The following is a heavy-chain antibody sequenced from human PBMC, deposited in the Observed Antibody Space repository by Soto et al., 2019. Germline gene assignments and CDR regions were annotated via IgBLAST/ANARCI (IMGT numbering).Heavy chain of an antibody. D-gene: IGHD3-22*01. Sequence: SETLSLTCTVSGGSISSYYWSWIRQPPGKGLEWVGYIYYSGSTNYNPSLKSRVTISVDTSKNQFSLKLSSVTAADTAVYYCARALNYYDSSGRLYFDYWGQGTLVTVSS. V-gene: IGHV4-59*01. J-gene: IGHJ4*02. CDR2: IYYSGST. CDR3: ARALNYYDSSGRLYFDY. CDR1: GGSISSYY.